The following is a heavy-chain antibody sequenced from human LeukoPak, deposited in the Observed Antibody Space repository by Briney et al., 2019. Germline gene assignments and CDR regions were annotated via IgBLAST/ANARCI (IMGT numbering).Heavy chain of an antibody. Sequence: GGSLRLSCAASGFTFSSYGMHWVRQAPGKGLEWVAVISYDGSNKYYADSVKGRFTISRDNSKNTVYLQMNSLRAEDTAVYYCAKDLSKAVAPYDWFDPWGQGTLVTVSS. J-gene: IGHJ5*02. CDR2: ISYDGSNK. CDR3: AKDLSKAVAPYDWFDP. D-gene: IGHD6-19*01. V-gene: IGHV3-30*18. CDR1: GFTFSSYG.